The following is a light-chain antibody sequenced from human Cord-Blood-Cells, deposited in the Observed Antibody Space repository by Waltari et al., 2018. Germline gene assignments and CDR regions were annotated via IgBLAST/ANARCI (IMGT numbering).Light chain of an antibody. CDR3: MQALQTHT. J-gene: IGKJ2*01. Sequence: DIVMTQSPLSLPVTPGEPASISCRSSQSLLHSNGYNYLGWYLQKPGQSPQLLIYLGSNRASGVPDRFSGSGSGTDFTLKISRVEAEDVGVYYCMQALQTHTFGQGTKLEIK. CDR2: LGS. CDR1: QSLLHSNGYNY. V-gene: IGKV2-28*01.